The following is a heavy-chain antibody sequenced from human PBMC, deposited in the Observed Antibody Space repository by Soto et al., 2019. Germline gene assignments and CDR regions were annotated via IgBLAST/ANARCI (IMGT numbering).Heavy chain of an antibody. Sequence: GGSLRLSCAAPGFTVSSNYMSWVRQAPGKGLEWVSVIYSGGSTYYADSVKGRFTISRDNSKNTLYLQMNSLRAEDTAVYYCASLSWGSDAFDIWGQGTMVTVSS. V-gene: IGHV3-53*01. D-gene: IGHD3-16*01. CDR2: IYSGGST. CDR3: ASLSWGSDAFDI. J-gene: IGHJ3*02. CDR1: GFTVSSNY.